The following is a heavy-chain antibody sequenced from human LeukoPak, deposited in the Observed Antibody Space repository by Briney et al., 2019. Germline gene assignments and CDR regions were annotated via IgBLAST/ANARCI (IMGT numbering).Heavy chain of an antibody. V-gene: IGHV1-2*06. CDR1: GYTFTGYY. CDR3: ANLWVVVVIGSSDAFDI. CDR2: INPNSGGT. Sequence: ASVKVSCKASGYTFTGYYMHWVRQAPGQGLEWMGRINPNSGGTNYAQKFQGRVTMTRDTSISTAYMELSRLRSDDTAVYYCANLWVVVVIGSSDAFDIWGQGTMVTVSS. J-gene: IGHJ3*02. D-gene: IGHD3-22*01.